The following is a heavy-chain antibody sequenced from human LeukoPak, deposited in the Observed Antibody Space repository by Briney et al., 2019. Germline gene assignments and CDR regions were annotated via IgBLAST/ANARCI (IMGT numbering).Heavy chain of an antibody. CDR3: ARGAGAFDI. CDR2: IKSDGSFT. CDR1: GFTFSSHW. J-gene: IGHJ3*02. V-gene: IGHV3-74*01. Sequence: PGGSLRLSCVASGFTFSSHWMHWVRQAPGKGLVWVSHIKSDGSFTNYADSVKGRFTISRDNAKNTLYLQMNSPRPEDTAVYYCARGAGAFDIWGQGTKVTVSS. D-gene: IGHD6-13*01.